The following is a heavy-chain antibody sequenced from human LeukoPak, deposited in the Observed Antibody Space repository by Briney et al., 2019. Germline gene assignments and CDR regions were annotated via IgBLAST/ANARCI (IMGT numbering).Heavy chain of an antibody. D-gene: IGHD3-3*01. CDR2: IKQDGSDK. V-gene: IGHV3-7*01. CDR1: EFTFISYW. J-gene: IGHJ4*02. Sequence: GGSLRLSGVVSEFTFISYWMSWVRQAPGKGRKGLPNIKQDGSDKYYVDSVKGRFTISRDNAKNSLYLQMNSLRAEDTAVYYCAGEVWVKYDFWSGYSDYWGQGTPVTVSS. CDR3: AGEVWVKYDFWSGYSDY.